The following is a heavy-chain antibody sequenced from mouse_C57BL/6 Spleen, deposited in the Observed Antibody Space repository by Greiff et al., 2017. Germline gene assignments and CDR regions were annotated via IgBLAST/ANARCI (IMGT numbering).Heavy chain of an antibody. CDR3: ARWGDGYSFDY. CDR1: GFTFSDYY. J-gene: IGHJ2*01. D-gene: IGHD2-3*01. V-gene: IGHV5-16*01. Sequence: DVKLVESEGGLVQPGSSMKLSCTASGFTFSDYYMAWVRQVPEKGLEWVANINYDGSSTYYLDSLKSRFIISRDNAKNILYLQMSSLKSEDTATYYSARWGDGYSFDYWGQGTTLTVSS. CDR2: INYDGSST.